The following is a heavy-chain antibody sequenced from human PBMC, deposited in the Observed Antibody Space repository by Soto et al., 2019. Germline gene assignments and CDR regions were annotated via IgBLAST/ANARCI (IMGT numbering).Heavy chain of an antibody. CDR3: ARHPQRITIAAK. CDR1: GGSISSSSYY. J-gene: IGHJ4*02. Sequence: SETLSLTCTVSGGSISSSSYYWGWIHQPPGKGLEWIGSIYYSGSTYYNPSLKSRVTISVDTSKNQFSLKLSSVTAADTAVYYCARHPQRITIAAKWGQGTLVTVSS. V-gene: IGHV4-39*01. D-gene: IGHD3-3*01. CDR2: IYYSGST.